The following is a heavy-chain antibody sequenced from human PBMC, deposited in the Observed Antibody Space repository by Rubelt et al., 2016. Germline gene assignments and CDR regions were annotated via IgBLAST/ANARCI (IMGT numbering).Heavy chain of an antibody. CDR3: ASSRFSELFRAFDI. CDR2: INHSGST. D-gene: IGHD2-21*01. Sequence: QVQLQQWGAGLLKPSETLSLTCAVYGGSFSIYYWSWIRQPPGRGLEWIGEINHSGSTNYNPSLKSRVTISVAASTNHFSLRLISVTAADTAVYYCASSRFSELFRAFDIWGQGTMVTVSS. V-gene: IGHV4-34*01. CDR1: GGSFSIYY. J-gene: IGHJ3*02.